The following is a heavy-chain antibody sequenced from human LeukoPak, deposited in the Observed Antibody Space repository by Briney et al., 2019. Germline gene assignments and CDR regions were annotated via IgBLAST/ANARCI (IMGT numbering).Heavy chain of an antibody. CDR2: ISGSGGST. CDR3: AKDDTMVRGAIDY. CDR1: GFTFSSYA. D-gene: IGHD3-10*01. V-gene: IGHV3-23*01. Sequence: PGGSLRLSCAASGFTFSSYAMSWVRQAPGKGLEWVSAISGSGGSTYYADSVKGRFTISRDNSKSTLYLQMNSLRAEDTAVYYCAKDDTMVRGAIDYWGQGTLITVSS. J-gene: IGHJ4*02.